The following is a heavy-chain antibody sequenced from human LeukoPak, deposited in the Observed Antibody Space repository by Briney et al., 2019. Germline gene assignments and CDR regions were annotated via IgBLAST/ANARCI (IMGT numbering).Heavy chain of an antibody. CDR1: GGSISSYY. J-gene: IGHJ6*03. V-gene: IGHV4-59*01. Sequence: SETLSLTCTVSGGSISSYYWSWIRQPPGKGLEWIGYIYYSGSTNYNPSLKSRVTISVDTSKNQFSLKLSSVTAADTAVYYCARDLRGYDILTGYYYYYYMDVWGKGTTVTVSS. D-gene: IGHD3-9*01. CDR3: ARDLRGYDILTGYYYYYYMDV. CDR2: IYYSGST.